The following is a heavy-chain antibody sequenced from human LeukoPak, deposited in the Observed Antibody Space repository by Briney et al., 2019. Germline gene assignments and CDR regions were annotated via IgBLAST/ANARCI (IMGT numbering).Heavy chain of an antibody. CDR2: IYTSGST. V-gene: IGHV4-4*07. Sequence: SETLSLTCTVSGGSISNYYWSWIRQPAGKGLEWIGRIYTSGSTNYNPSLMSRVTMSIDTSKNQFSLKLSSVTAADTAVYYCAREIGPRQLHLWGSAFDYWGQGTLVTVSS. D-gene: IGHD5-18*01. J-gene: IGHJ4*02. CDR3: AREIGPRQLHLWGSAFDY. CDR1: GGSISNYY.